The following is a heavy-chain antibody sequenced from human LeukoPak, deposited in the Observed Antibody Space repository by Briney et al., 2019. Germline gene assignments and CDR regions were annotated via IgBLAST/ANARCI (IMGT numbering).Heavy chain of an antibody. V-gene: IGHV3-53*04. J-gene: IGHJ4*02. D-gene: IGHD3-10*01. CDR2: IYSGGST. CDR1: GFTFSSYW. CDR3: ARGGYGSGPLDY. Sequence: PGGSLRLSCAASGFTFSSYWMHWVRQAPGKGLEWVSVIYSGGSTYYADSVKGRFTISRHNSKNTLYLQMNSLRAEDTAVYYCARGGYGSGPLDYWGQGTLVTVSS.